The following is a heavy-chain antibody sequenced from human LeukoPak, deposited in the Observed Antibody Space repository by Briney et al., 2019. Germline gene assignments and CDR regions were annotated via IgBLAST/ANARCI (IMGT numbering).Heavy chain of an antibody. D-gene: IGHD5/OR15-5a*01. V-gene: IGHV4-34*01. CDR2: INHSGST. CDR3: ARGVYAGYFDY. CDR1: GGSFGGYY. J-gene: IGHJ4*02. Sequence: SETLSLTCAVYGGSFGGYYWSGIRQPPGKGLEWIGEINHSGSTNYNPSLKSRVTISVDTSRNQFSLKLSSVTAADTAVYYCARGVYAGYFDYWGQGTLVTVSS.